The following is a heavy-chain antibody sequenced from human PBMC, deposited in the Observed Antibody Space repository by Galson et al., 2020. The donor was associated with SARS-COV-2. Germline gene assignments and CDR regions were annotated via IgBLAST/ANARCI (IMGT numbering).Heavy chain of an antibody. J-gene: IGHJ4*02. Sequence: SETLSLTCTVSRGSINRGSYYWSWIRQPAGRGLEWIGHIQTSGTTAYNPSLKSRVTISLDTSKNQFSLNLTSVTAADTAVYYCARDLDNSCWFCYWGQGTLVTVSS. CDR3: ARDLDNSCWFCY. V-gene: IGHV4-61*09. CDR2: IQTSGTT. CDR1: RGSINRGSYY. D-gene: IGHD6-19*01.